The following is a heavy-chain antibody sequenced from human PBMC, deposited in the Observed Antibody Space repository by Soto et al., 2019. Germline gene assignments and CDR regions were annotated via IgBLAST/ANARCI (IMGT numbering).Heavy chain of an antibody. Sequence: ASVKVSCKSSGYIFSANYMHWVRQAPGQGLEWMGWINPNSGGTNYAQKFQGRVTMTRDTSISTAYMELSRLRSDDTAVYYCASPGVVAAKNRRNWFDPWGQGTLVTVSS. CDR2: INPNSGGT. CDR1: GYIFSANY. D-gene: IGHD2-15*01. J-gene: IGHJ5*02. CDR3: ASPGVVAAKNRRNWFDP. V-gene: IGHV1-2*02.